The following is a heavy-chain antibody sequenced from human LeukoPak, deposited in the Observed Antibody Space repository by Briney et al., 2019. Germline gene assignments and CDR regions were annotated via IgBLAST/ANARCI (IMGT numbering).Heavy chain of an antibody. CDR3: ARDWTGSFDI. Sequence: PGGSLRLSCAASVFTFSTYSMNWVRQAPGKGLEWISYISAAGSTIFYADSVKGRFTISRDNAKNSLYLQMNSLRDEDTAVYYCARDWTGSFDIWGQGTMVTVSS. D-gene: IGHD3/OR15-3a*01. CDR2: ISAAGSTI. J-gene: IGHJ3*02. CDR1: VFTFSTYS. V-gene: IGHV3-48*02.